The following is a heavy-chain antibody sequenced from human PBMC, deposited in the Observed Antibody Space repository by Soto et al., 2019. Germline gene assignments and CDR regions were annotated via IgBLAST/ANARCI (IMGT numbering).Heavy chain of an antibody. Sequence: GASVKVSCKASGYTFTSYDINWVRQATGQGLEWMGWMNPNSGNTGYAQKFQGRVTMTRNTSISTAYMELSSLRSEDTAVYYCARGIYEESSSSPNFDYWGQGTLVTVSS. CDR1: GYTFTSYD. CDR2: MNPNSGNT. V-gene: IGHV1-8*01. J-gene: IGHJ4*02. D-gene: IGHD6-6*01. CDR3: ARGIYEESSSSPNFDY.